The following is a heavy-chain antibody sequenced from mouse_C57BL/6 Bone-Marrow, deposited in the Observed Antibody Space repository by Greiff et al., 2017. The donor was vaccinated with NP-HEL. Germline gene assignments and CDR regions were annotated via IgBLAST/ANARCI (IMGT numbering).Heavy chain of an antibody. CDR3: TRPHHYYYGSPYFDY. Sequence: EVQLQQSGTVLARPGASVKMSCKTSGYTFTSYWMHWVKQRPGQGLEWIGAIYPGNSDTSYNQKFKGKAKLTAVTSASTAYMELSSLTNEDSAVYYCTRPHHYYYGSPYFDYWGQGTTLTVSS. J-gene: IGHJ2*01. D-gene: IGHD1-1*01. CDR1: GYTFTSYW. CDR2: IYPGNSDT. V-gene: IGHV1-5*01.